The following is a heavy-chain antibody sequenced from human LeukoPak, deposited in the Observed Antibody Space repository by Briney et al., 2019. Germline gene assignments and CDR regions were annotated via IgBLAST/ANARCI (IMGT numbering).Heavy chain of an antibody. CDR1: GYTFSSYS. CDR2: ISAASNYI. J-gene: IGHJ4*02. D-gene: IGHD6-19*01. CDR3: ARTHSSGWSDY. V-gene: IGHV3-21*01. Sequence: GGSLTLSCAASGYTFSSYSMHWVRRAPGKGLEWVSSISAASNYIYYADSVKGRFTISRDNAQTSLFLQLNSLRAEDTAVYYCARTHSSGWSDYWGQGTLVTVSS.